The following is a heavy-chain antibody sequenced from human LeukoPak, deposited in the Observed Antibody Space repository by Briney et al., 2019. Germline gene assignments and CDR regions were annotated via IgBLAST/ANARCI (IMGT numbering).Heavy chain of an antibody. CDR3: ARHLNTVTDWFDP. V-gene: IGHV4-59*08. Sequence: PSETLSLTCTVSGASISSSYWSWIRQPPGKGLEWIGYIYYSGSTNYNPSLKSRVTISVDTSKNQFSLKLSSVTAADTAVYYCARHLNTVTDWFDPWGQGTLVTVSS. D-gene: IGHD4-11*01. CDR2: IYYSGST. J-gene: IGHJ5*02. CDR1: GASISSSY.